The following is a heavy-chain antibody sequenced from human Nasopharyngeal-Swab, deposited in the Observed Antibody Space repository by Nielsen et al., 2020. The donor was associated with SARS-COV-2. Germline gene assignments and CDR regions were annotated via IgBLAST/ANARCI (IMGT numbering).Heavy chain of an antibody. J-gene: IGHJ6*02. CDR2: MNPNSGNT. D-gene: IGHD6-13*01. CDR1: GYTFTSYD. Sequence: ASVKVSCKASGYTFTSYDINWVRQATGQGLEWMGWMNPNSGNTGYAQKFQGRVTMTRNTSISTAYMELSSLRSEDTAVYYCAREGQQLALDYYGMDVWGQGTTVTVSS. CDR3: AREGQQLALDYYGMDV. V-gene: IGHV1-8*01.